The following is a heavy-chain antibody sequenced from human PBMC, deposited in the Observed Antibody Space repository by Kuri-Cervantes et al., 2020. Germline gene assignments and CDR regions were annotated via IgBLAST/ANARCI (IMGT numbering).Heavy chain of an antibody. J-gene: IGHJ6*02. CDR2: IYYSGST. CDR1: GGSISSYY. V-gene: IGHV4-59*01. D-gene: IGHD2/OR15-2a*01. Sequence: SETLSLTCTVSGGSISSYYWSWIRQPPGKGLEWIGYIYYSGSTNYNPSLKSRVTISVDTYKNQFSLKLSPVTAADTAVYYCARRERYFGGMDVWGQGTTVTVSS. CDR3: ARRERYFGGMDV.